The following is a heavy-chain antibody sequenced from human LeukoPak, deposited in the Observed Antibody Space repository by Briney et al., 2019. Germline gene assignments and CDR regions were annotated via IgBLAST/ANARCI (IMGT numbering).Heavy chain of an antibody. CDR2: ISYDGSNK. Sequence: GGSLRLSCAASGFTFSSYAMHWVRQVPGKGLEWVAVISYDGSNKYYADSVKGRFTISRDNSKNTLHLQMNSLRAEDTAVYYCAKARNDIAAAGTGVDYWGQGTLVTVSS. CDR1: GFTFSSYA. CDR3: AKARNDIAAAGTGVDY. J-gene: IGHJ4*02. V-gene: IGHV3-30-3*01. D-gene: IGHD6-13*01.